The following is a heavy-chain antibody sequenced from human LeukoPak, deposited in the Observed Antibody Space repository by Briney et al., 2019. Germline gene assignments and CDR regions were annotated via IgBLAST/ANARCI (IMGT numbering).Heavy chain of an antibody. V-gene: IGHV4-4*07. D-gene: IGHD1-7*01. CDR1: GGSISSYY. CDR2: IYTSGST. CDR3: ARGPHWNYASPFDY. J-gene: IGHJ4*02. Sequence: PSETQSLTCTVSGGSISSYYWSWIRQPAGKGLEWIGRIYTSGSTNYNPSLKSRVTMSVDTSKNQFSLKLSSATAADTAAYYCARGPHWNYASPFDYWGQGTLVTVSS.